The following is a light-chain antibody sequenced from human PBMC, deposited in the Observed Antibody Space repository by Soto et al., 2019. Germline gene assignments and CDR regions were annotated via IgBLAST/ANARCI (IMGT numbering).Light chain of an antibody. CDR2: LGS. CDR1: QSLLHSDGYTY. V-gene: IGKV2-28*01. Sequence: DIVMTQSPPSLSVTPGEPASISCRSSQSLLHSDGYTYVDWYVQRPSQSPQLLIYLGSNRASGVPDRLRGSGSSTDFTLNISKLESEDVGIYYCMQVLHTPFSFGPGTKVDFK. J-gene: IGKJ3*01. CDR3: MQVLHTPFS.